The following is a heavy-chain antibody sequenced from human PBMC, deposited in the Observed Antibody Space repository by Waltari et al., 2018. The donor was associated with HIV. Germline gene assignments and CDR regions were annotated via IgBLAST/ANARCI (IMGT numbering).Heavy chain of an antibody. J-gene: IGHJ5*02. D-gene: IGHD3-3*01. CDR2: IYTSGGT. CDR3: ARAYYDFWSGTGSSGNWFDP. CDR1: GGSISSGSYY. V-gene: IGHV4-61*02. Sequence: QVQLQESGPGLVKPPQTLSLTCTVSGGSISSGSYYWSWIRQPAGKGLELIGRIYTSGGTNYNPSLKSRVTISVDTSKNQFSLKLRSVTAADTAVYYCARAYYDFWSGTGSSGNWFDPWGQGTLVTVSS.